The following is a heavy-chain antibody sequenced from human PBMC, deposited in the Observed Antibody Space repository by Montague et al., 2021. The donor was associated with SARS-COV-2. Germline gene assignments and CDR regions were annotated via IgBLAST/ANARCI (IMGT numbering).Heavy chain of an antibody. CDR1: GXSISSSNYY. J-gene: IGHJ4*02. V-gene: IGHV4-39*01. CDR2: IYYSGST. CDR3: ARQGGDIVVVIAIRGPYYFDY. D-gene: IGHD2-21*01. Sequence: SETLSLTCTVSGXSISSSNYYWGWIRQPPGKGLEWIGTIYYSGSTYYNPSLKSRVTISVDTSKNQFSLKLSSVTAADTAVYYCARQGGDIVVVIAIRGPYYFDYWGQGTLVTVSS.